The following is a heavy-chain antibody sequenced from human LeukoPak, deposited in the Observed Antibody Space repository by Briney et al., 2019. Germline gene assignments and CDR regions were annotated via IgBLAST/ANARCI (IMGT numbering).Heavy chain of an antibody. J-gene: IGHJ4*02. CDR1: GFTSSTYG. CDR3: ARVDDGATGYFDY. V-gene: IGHV3-30*03. CDR2: ISDDGTNK. Sequence: PGGSLRLSCAASGFTSSTYGMSWVRQAPGKGLEWVAIISDDGTNKYYADSVKGRFTISRDNSKNTLYVQMNSLRAEDTAVYYCARVDDGATGYFDYWGQATLVTVSS. D-gene: IGHD1-26*01.